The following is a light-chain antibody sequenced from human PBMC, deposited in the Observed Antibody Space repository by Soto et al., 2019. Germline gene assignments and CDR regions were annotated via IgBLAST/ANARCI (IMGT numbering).Light chain of an antibody. CDR3: SSYTISSTSHLYV. Sequence: QSALTQPASVSGSPGQSITISCTGTSSDVGGYNYVSWYQQHPGKAPKLMIYEVSNRPSGVSNRSGSKSGNTASLTISGLQAEDEADYYCSSYTISSTSHLYVFGTGTKLTVL. CDR2: EVS. V-gene: IGLV2-14*01. J-gene: IGLJ1*01. CDR1: SSDVGGYNY.